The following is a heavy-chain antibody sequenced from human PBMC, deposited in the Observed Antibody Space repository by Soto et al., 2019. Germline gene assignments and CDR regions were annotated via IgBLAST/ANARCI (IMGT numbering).Heavy chain of an antibody. D-gene: IGHD1-26*01. V-gene: IGHV3-66*01. J-gene: IGHJ2*01. CDR3: ARWAGVVSWYFAL. Sequence: EVQLVESGGGLVQPGGSLRLSCAASGFTVSSNYMNWVRQAPGKGLEWISVIYSGGSTYYLDSVKGRFTISRDNSKNTLYLQMNSLRAEVTAVYYCARWAGVVSWYFALWGRGALVSVSS. CDR1: GFTVSSNY. CDR2: IYSGGST.